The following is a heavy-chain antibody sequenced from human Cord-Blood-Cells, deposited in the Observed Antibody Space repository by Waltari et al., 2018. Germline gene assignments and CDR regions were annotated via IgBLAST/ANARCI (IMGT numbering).Heavy chain of an antibody. Sequence: EVQLVETGGGLIQPGGSLRLSCAASGFTVSSNYMSWVRQAPGKGLEGVSVIYSGGSTYYADSVKGRFTISRDNSKNTLYLQMNSLRAEDTAVYYCARMGIPYYFDYWGQGTLVTVSS. CDR3: ARMGIPYYFDY. J-gene: IGHJ4*02. D-gene: IGHD7-27*01. V-gene: IGHV3-53*02. CDR1: GFTVSSNY. CDR2: IYSGGST.